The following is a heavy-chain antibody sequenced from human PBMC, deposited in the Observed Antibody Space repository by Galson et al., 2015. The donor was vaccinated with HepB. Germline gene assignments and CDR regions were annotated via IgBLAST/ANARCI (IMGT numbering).Heavy chain of an antibody. CDR3: ARDDGSYFAGTFHY. Sequence: SVKVSCKASGYTFTGYYIHWVRQAPGQGLEWMGWINPDSGGTNYAQKFQGRVTMTTDTSISTAYMELGGLRSDDTAVYYCARDDGSYFAGTFHYWGQGTLVTVSS. CDR1: GYTFTGYY. J-gene: IGHJ4*02. V-gene: IGHV1-2*02. D-gene: IGHD3-10*01. CDR2: INPDSGGT.